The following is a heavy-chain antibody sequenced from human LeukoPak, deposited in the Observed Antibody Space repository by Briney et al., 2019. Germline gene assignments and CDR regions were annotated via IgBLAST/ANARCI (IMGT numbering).Heavy chain of an antibody. CDR3: ASLGGITVTGPYDFDY. D-gene: IGHD1-20*01. CDR1: GFTFSGNW. J-gene: IGHJ4*02. CDR2: IYGDGSST. V-gene: IGHV3-74*01. Sequence: GGSLRLSCAASGFTFSGNWMNWVRHAPGKGLVWVSRIYGDGSSTSYADSVKGRFTISGDNARNTLYLQMNSLRAEDTAVYYCASLGGITVTGPYDFDYWGQGTVVTVSS.